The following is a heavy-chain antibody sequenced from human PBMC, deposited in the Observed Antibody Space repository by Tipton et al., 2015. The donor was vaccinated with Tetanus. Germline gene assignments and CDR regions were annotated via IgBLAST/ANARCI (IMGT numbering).Heavy chain of an antibody. CDR2: ISWNSGSI. CDR1: GFTFDDYA. D-gene: IGHD2-15*01. CDR3: AKDITGLWWQLRGGSFDY. V-gene: IGHV3-9*01. J-gene: IGHJ4*02. Sequence: SLRLSCAASGFTFDDYAMHWVRQAPGKGLEWVSGISWNSGSIGYADSVKGRFTISRDNAKNSLYLQMNSLRAEDTALYYCAKDITGLWWQLRGGSFDYWGQGTLVTVSS.